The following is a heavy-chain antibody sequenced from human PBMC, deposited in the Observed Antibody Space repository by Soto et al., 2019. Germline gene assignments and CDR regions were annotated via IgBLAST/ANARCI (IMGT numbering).Heavy chain of an antibody. CDR2: IYHSGST. Sequence: PSETLSLTCAVSGGSISSGGYSWSWIRQPPGKGLEWIGYIYHSGSTYYNPSLKSRVTISVDRSKNQFSLKLSSVTAADTAVYYCARDTDIVVAHNWFDPWGQGTLVTVSS. CDR1: GGSISSGGYS. CDR3: ARDTDIVVAHNWFDP. J-gene: IGHJ5*02. D-gene: IGHD2-2*01. V-gene: IGHV4-30-2*01.